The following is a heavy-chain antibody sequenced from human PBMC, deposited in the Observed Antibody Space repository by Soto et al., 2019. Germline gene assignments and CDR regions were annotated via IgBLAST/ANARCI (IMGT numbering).Heavy chain of an antibody. CDR3: AKDRRDLRGAVDY. CDR2: ISSDGNNK. Sequence: PGGSLRLSCAGSGFTFRSYGMHWVRQAPGKGLEWVAVISSDGNNKYYADSVKGRFSVSRDNSKNTLYLQVNSLRAEDTAVYYCAKDRRDLRGAVDYWGQGTLVTVSS. D-gene: IGHD3-10*01. J-gene: IGHJ4*02. V-gene: IGHV3-30*18. CDR1: GFTFRSYG.